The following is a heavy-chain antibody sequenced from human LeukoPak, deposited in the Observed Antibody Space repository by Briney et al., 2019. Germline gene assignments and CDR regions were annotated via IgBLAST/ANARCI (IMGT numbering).Heavy chain of an antibody. D-gene: IGHD6-13*01. V-gene: IGHV3-21*04. J-gene: IGHJ4*02. CDR1: GFTFSGYS. CDR2: ITRSGSHK. CDR3: ARYYPGYSSSLAFFDY. Sequence: GGSLRLSCAASGFTFSGYSMNWVRQAPGKGLEWVSSITRSGSHKYYADSVKGRFTISRDNAKNSLYLQMNSLRAEDTALYHCARYYPGYSSSLAFFDYWGQGTLVTVSS.